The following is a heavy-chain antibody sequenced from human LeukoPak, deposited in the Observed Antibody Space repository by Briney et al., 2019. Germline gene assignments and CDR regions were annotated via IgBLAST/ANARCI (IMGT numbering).Heavy chain of an antibody. CDR1: GYTFTSYD. Sequence: GASVKVSCNASGYTFTSYDINWVRQAPGQGLEWMGGIIPIFGSANYAQKFQGRVTITADESTSTAYMELSSLRSEDTAMYYCARGRFGLLWFGELERWGQGTLVTVSS. CDR3: ARGRFGLLWFGELER. J-gene: IGHJ4*02. CDR2: IIPIFGSA. D-gene: IGHD3-10*01. V-gene: IGHV1-69*13.